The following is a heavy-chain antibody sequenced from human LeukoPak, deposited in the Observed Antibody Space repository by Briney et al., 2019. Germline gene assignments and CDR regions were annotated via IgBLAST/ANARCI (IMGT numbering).Heavy chain of an antibody. D-gene: IGHD3-22*01. CDR2: INHSGST. J-gene: IGHJ4*02. Sequence: KPSQTLSLTCAVYGGSFSGYYWSWIRQPPGKGLEWIGEINHSGSTNYNPSLKSRVTISVDTSKNQFSLKLSSVTAADTAVYYCARLGLSGYYSFDYWGQGTLVTVSS. V-gene: IGHV4-34*01. CDR3: ARLGLSGYYSFDY. CDR1: GGSFSGYY.